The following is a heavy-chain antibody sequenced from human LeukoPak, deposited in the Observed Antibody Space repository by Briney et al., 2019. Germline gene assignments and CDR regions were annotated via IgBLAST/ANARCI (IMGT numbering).Heavy chain of an antibody. Sequence: ASVKVSCKASGYTFTNSGISWVRQAPGQGLERMGWISTYNAYTIYAQKLQGRVTMTTDTSTTTASMELRSLRPDDTAIYYCARQVDTTMALPDYWGQGTLVTVSS. CDR1: GYTFTNSG. V-gene: IGHV1-18*01. J-gene: IGHJ4*02. D-gene: IGHD5-18*01. CDR2: ISTYNAYT. CDR3: ARQVDTTMALPDY.